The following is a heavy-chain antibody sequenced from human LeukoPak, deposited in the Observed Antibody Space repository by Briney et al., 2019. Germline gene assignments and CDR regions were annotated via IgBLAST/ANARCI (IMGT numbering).Heavy chain of an antibody. Sequence: PGASLRLSCAASGFTFSNYAMSWVRQAPGKGLEWVSAITGSGGNTYYADSVKGRFTISRDNSKNTLYLQMNSLRDEDTAVYYGAKWGDFDVLTGYYVPDFWGQGTLVTVSS. CDR1: GFTFSNYA. CDR3: AKWGDFDVLTGYYVPDF. D-gene: IGHD3-9*01. J-gene: IGHJ4*02. V-gene: IGHV3-23*01. CDR2: ITGSGGNT.